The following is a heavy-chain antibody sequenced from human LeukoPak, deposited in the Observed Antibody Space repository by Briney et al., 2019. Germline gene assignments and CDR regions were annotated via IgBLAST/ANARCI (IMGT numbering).Heavy chain of an antibody. CDR2: ISHSGTT. D-gene: IGHD2-15*01. V-gene: IGHV4-4*02. CDR3: ARGNVEYCSGGSCYSGGHYYYYLDV. CDR1: GDFINSSNW. Sequence: PSETLSLTCAVSGDFINSSNWWSWVRQPPGKGLDWIGEISHSGTTNYNPSLKSRVTISVDKSKNQFSLRLSSVTAADTAVFYCARGNVEYCSGGSCYSGGHYYYYLDVWGKGTTVTVSS. J-gene: IGHJ6*03.